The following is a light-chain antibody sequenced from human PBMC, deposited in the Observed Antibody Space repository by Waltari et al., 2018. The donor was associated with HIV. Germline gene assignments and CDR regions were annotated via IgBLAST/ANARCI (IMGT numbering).Light chain of an antibody. J-gene: IGKJ1*01. Sequence: DVQMTQSPSSLSASVGDRITITCRASQDISNYLAWYQQKPGKIPKLLIYAASSLHSGVPSRFSGSGSETDFTLTIGGLQPEDVATYYCQKYDSAPRTFGQGTKVEIK. CDR1: QDISNY. V-gene: IGKV1-27*01. CDR3: QKYDSAPRT. CDR2: AAS.